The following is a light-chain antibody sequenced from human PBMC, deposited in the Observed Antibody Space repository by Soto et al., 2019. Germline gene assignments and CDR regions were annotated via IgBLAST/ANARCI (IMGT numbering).Light chain of an antibody. Sequence: DIVLTPSPATLSLSPVERATLSCRASQSVSSYLAWYQQKPGQAPRLLIYDASNRATGIPARFSGSGSGTDFTLTISSLEPEDFAVYYCQQRSNWPITFGQGTRLEIK. CDR1: QSVSSY. J-gene: IGKJ5*01. CDR3: QQRSNWPIT. CDR2: DAS. V-gene: IGKV3-11*01.